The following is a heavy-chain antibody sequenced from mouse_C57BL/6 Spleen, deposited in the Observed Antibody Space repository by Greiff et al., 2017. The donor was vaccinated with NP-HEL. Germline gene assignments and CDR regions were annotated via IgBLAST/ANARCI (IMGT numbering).Heavy chain of an antibody. Sequence: VKLMESGPELVKPGASVKISCKASGYAFSSSWMNWVKQRPGKGLEWIGRIYPGDGDTNYNGKFKGKATLTADKSSSTAYMQLSSLTSEDSAVYFCARGGDSSGLYYYAMDYWGQGTSVTVSS. CDR3: ARGGDSSGLYYYAMDY. V-gene: IGHV1-82*01. CDR1: GYAFSSSW. CDR2: IYPGDGDT. D-gene: IGHD3-2*02. J-gene: IGHJ4*01.